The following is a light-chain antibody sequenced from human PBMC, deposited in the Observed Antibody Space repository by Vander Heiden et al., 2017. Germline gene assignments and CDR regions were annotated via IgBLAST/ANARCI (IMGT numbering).Light chain of an antibody. CDR3: QHYTTSPLMYT. J-gene: IGKJ2*01. V-gene: IGKV3-20*01. CDR2: GAS. CDR1: QSISSQF. Sequence: EIVLTQSPGTLSLSSGDRVTLSCRASQSISSQFLAWYQLRAGQAPRLLIYGASNRATGVPDRFSGSVSGTDFTLTISRLEPEDFAVYYCQHYTTSPLMYTFGQGTKLEIK.